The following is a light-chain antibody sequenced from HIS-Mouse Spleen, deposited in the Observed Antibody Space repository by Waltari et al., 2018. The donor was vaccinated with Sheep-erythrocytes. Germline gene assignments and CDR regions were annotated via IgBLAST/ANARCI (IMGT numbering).Light chain of an antibody. J-gene: IGLJ2*01. CDR2: QDS. CDR3: QAWDSSTAWNVV. CDR1: KLGDKY. V-gene: IGLV3-1*01. Sequence: SYELTQPPSVSVSPGQTASITCSGDKLGDKYACWYQQKPGQSPVLVIYQDSKRPSGIPERLSGANSGNTASVSIRGSQAMDEADYDWQAWDSSTAWNVVFGGGTKLTVL.